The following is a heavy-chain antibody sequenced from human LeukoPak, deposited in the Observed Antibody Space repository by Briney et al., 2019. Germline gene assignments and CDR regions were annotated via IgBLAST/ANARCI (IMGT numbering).Heavy chain of an antibody. D-gene: IGHD3-3*01. V-gene: IGHV3-30*03. CDR3: ARVLREWLLFGWFDP. CDR1: GFTFSGFG. J-gene: IGHJ5*02. Sequence: GGSLRLFCAASGFTFSGFGIHWVRQAPGKGLEWVAVISFDGSKKYYADSVKGRFIISRDNSKNTLDLQMNSLRAEDTAVYYCARVLREWLLFGWFDPWGQGTLVTVSS. CDR2: ISFDGSKK.